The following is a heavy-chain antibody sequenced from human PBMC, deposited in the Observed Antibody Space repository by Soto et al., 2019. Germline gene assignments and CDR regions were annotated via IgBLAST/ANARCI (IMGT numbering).Heavy chain of an antibody. D-gene: IGHD6-19*01. CDR3: VRDGWYSSGYFEQ. CDR1: GFTFRTYW. CDR2: IKQDGSEK. J-gene: IGHJ4*02. Sequence: GGSLRLSCEASGFTFRTYWMTWVRQAPGKGLEWVASIKQDGSEKYYVDSVKGRFAISRDNGKKALYLQMNSLRADDTAVYNCVRDGWYSSGYFEQWGQGTQVNVSS. V-gene: IGHV3-7*01.